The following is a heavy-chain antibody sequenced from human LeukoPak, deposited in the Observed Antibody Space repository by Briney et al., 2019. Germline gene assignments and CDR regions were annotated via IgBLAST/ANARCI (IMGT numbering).Heavy chain of an antibody. J-gene: IGHJ4*02. CDR2: IIPIFGTA. CDR3: ARDLANYYDSSGYYEHYIDY. V-gene: IGHV1-69*13. D-gene: IGHD3-22*01. CDR1: GGTFSSYA. Sequence: ASVKVSCKASGGTFSSYAISWVRQAPGQGLEWMGGIIPIFGTANYAQKFQGRVTITADESTSTAYMELSSLRSEDTAVYYCARDLANYYDSSGYYEHYIDYWGQGTLVTVSS.